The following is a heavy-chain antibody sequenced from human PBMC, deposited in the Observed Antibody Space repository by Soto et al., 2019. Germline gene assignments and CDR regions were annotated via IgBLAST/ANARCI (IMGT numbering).Heavy chain of an antibody. V-gene: IGHV4-4*02. D-gene: IGHD4-17*01. J-gene: IGHJ3*02. Sequence: QVQLQESGPGLVKPSGTLSLTCAVSGGSISSNNWWSWVLLPPGKGPEWIGEIYHTGSTNYNPSRKSRVTISVDKSKNQFALKLSSVSAADTAVYDCATLPPDYDVCDIWGQGTMVTVSS. CDR1: GGSISSNNW. CDR3: ATLPPDYDVCDI. CDR2: IYHTGST.